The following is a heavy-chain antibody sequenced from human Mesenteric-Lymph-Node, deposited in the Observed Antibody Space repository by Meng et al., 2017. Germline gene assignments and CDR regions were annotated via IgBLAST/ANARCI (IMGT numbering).Heavy chain of an antibody. CDR3: ARVPTYSGSYFSYAFDI. CDR2: IYYSGST. V-gene: IGHV4-59*01. D-gene: IGHD1-26*01. J-gene: IGHJ3*02. Sequence: AETLSLTGTVTRGSISSYYWSWIRQPPGKGLESIGYIYYSGSTNYNPSLKSRVTISVDTSKNQFSLKLSSVTAADTAVYYCARVPTYSGSYFSYAFDIWGQGTMVTVSS. CDR1: RGSISSYY.